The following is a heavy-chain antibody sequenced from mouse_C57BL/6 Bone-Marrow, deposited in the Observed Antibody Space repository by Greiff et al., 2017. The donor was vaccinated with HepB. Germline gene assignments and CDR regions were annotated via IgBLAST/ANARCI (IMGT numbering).Heavy chain of an antibody. V-gene: IGHV10-3*01. CDR2: IRSKSSNYAT. Sequence: EVMLVESGGGLVQPKGSLKLSCAASGFTFNTYAMHWVRQAPGKGLEWVARIRSKSSNYATYYADSVKDRFTISRDDSQSMLYLQMNNLKTEDTAMYYCVREGITTSEDYATDYWGQGTSVTVSS. CDR1: GFTFNTYA. J-gene: IGHJ4*01. CDR3: VREGITTSEDYATDY. D-gene: IGHD1-1*01.